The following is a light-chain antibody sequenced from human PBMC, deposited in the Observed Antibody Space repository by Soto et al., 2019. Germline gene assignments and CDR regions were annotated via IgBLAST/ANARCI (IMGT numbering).Light chain of an antibody. CDR1: QSFSSE. V-gene: IGKV3-15*01. J-gene: IGKJ4*01. CDR2: SAS. Sequence: EIVMTQSPATLSVSPGERVTLSCRASQSFSSELAWYQQKPGQAPRLLIYSASTRATGVPVRFSGTGSGTEFTLPIGSLQSEDFATYYCQQYNDWPLTFGGGTKVEIK. CDR3: QQYNDWPLT.